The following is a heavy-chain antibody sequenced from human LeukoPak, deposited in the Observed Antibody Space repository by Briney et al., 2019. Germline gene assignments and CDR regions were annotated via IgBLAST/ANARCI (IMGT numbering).Heavy chain of an antibody. V-gene: IGHV3-64*01. CDR3: ARGPSPVYYYMDV. D-gene: IGHD2-2*01. CDR2: ISSNGGST. CDR1: GFTFSSYA. Sequence: GGSLGLSCAASGFTFSSYATHWVRQAPGKGLEYVSAISSNGGSTYYANSVKGRFTISRDNSKNTLYLQMGSLRAEDMAVYYCARGPSPVYYYMDVWGKGTTVTVSS. J-gene: IGHJ6*03.